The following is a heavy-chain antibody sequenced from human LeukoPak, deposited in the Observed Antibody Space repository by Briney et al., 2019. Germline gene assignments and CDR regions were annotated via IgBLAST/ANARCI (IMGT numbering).Heavy chain of an antibody. V-gene: IGHV4-4*09. CDR1: GGSISSYC. J-gene: IGHJ5*02. D-gene: IGHD2-21*01. CDR3: ATSHDVKTAPYDL. CDR2: IFTSGRT. Sequence: SETLSLTCTVSGGSISSYCWSWVRQSPGKGLEWIGYIFTSGRTDYNPSLKSRVTMSVDTSKNQLSMELRFLTAADTAVYYCATSHDVKTAPYDLWGQRTPVTVSS.